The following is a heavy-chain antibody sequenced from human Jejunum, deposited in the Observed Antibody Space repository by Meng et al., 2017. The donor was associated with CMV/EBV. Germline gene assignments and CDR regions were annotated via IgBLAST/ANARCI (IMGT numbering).Heavy chain of an antibody. Sequence: GQLVGCGGGLTKPGGSLRPSCAASGFRFPDAWMSWVRQAPGKGLEWVGRIKAKSDGGTTEYPAPVKGRFTISRDDSKNTLFLQMNSLKTEDTAVYYCTTGRAHWGQGTLVTVSS. CDR2: IKAKSDGGTT. J-gene: IGHJ4*02. CDR3: TTGRAH. V-gene: IGHV3-15*01. CDR1: GFRFPDAW.